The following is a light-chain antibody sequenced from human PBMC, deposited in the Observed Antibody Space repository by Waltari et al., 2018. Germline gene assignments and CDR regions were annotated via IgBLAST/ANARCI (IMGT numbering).Light chain of an antibody. J-gene: IGKJ2*01. CDR3: QHYGKSPPYT. CDR1: QSVFGTY. V-gene: IGKV3-20*01. CDR2: GAS. Sequence: EIVLTQSPRTLSLFPGEGVTLSCRASQSVFGTYLAWYQQKPGQAPRLLIYGASSRATGTPDRFSGYGSGTDFTLSISRVEPEDFAVYYCQHYGKSPPYTFGQGTKLEIK.